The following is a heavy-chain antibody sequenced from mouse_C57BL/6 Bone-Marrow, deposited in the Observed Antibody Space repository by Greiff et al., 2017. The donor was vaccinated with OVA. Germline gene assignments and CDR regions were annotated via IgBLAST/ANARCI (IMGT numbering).Heavy chain of an antibody. V-gene: IGHV1-54*01. D-gene: IGHD1-1*01. CDR1: GYAFTNYL. CDR2: INPGSGGT. CDR3: ARRRYGSSYGAWFAY. Sequence: LVESGAELVRPGTSVKVSCKASGYAFTNYLIEWVKQRPGQGLEWIGVINPGSGGTNYNEKFKGKATLTADKSSSTAYMQLSSLTSEDSAVYFCARRRYGSSYGAWFAYWGQGTLVTVSA. J-gene: IGHJ3*01.